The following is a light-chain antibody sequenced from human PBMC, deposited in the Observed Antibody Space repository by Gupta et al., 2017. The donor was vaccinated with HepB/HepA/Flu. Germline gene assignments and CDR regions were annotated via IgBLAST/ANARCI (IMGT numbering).Light chain of an antibody. V-gene: IGKV1-5*03. Sequence: DIQMTQSPSTLSASVGDRVTITCRASQSISSWLAWYQQKPGKAHKLLIYKASSLESGVPSRFSGSGSGTEFTLTISILHPDDFATYYCQQYNSYWTFGQWAKVAIK. J-gene: IGKJ1*01. CDR1: QSISSW. CDR3: QQYNSYWT. CDR2: KAS.